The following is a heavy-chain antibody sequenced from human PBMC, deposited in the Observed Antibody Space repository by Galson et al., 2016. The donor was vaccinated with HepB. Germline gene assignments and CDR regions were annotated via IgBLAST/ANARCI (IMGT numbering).Heavy chain of an antibody. J-gene: IGHJ4*02. CDR1: GFTFSSFA. CDR2: VSFDGTKK. CDR3: AGLNGFKRYFDWSIDMSFDS. V-gene: IGHV3-30*09. D-gene: IGHD3-9*01. Sequence: SLRLSCAASGFTFSSFAMHWVRQAPGKGLEWVAIVSFDGTKKFYVDSVKGRFAISRDNSKNTLYLQMDGLRFEDTAVYYCAGLNGFKRYFDWSIDMSFDSWGQGTLVTVSS.